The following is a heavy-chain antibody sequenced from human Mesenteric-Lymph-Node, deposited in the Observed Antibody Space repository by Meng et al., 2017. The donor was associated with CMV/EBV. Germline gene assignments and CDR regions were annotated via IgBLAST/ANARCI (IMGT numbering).Heavy chain of an antibody. J-gene: IGHJ4*02. CDR2: INSDGSST. D-gene: IGHD1-26*01. CDR1: GFTFSSYW. Sequence: GESLKISCAASGFTFSSYWMHWVRQAPGKGLVWVSHINSDGSSTNYADSVKGRFTISRDNSKNTLYLQMNSLRAEDTAVYYCAKDRGWELLFDYWGQGTLVTVSS. CDR3: AKDRGWELLFDY. V-gene: IGHV3-74*01.